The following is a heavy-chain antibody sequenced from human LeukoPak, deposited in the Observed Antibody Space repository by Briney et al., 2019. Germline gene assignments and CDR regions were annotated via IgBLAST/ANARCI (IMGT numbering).Heavy chain of an antibody. CDR1: GYTFTSYD. D-gene: IGHD2-15*01. CDR2: MNPNSGNT. V-gene: IGHV1-8*01. CDR3: ARDVAAAAGSYFDY. J-gene: IGHJ4*02. Sequence: ASVKVSCKASGYTFTSYDINWVRQATGQGREWMGGMNPNSGNTGYAQKFQGRVTMTRNTSISTAYMELSSLRSEDTAVYYCARDVAAAAGSYFDYWGQGTLVTVSS.